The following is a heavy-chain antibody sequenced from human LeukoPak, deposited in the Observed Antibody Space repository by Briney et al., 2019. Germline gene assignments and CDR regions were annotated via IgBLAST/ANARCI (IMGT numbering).Heavy chain of an antibody. Sequence: GGSLRLSCAASGFTFSSYAMSWDRQAPGKGLEWVSAISGSGGSTYYADSVKGRFTISRDNSKNTLYLQMNSLRAEDTAVYYCAKDRFYYDSSGYYYFWGQGTLVTVSS. D-gene: IGHD3-22*01. CDR2: ISGSGGST. V-gene: IGHV3-23*01. CDR1: GFTFSSYA. CDR3: AKDRFYYDSSGYYYF. J-gene: IGHJ4*02.